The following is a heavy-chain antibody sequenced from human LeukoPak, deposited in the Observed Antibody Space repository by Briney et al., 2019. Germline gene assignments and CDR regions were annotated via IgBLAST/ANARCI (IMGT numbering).Heavy chain of an antibody. CDR1: GGSFSGYY. V-gene: IGHV4-34*01. J-gene: IGHJ5*02. Sequence: SETLSLTCAVYGGSFSGYYWSWIRQPPGKVLEWIGEINHSGSTNYNPSLKSRVTISVDTSKNQFSLKLSSVTAADTAVYYCGRGHRGTSINWFDPWGQGTLVTVSS. D-gene: IGHD3-16*01. CDR2: INHSGST. CDR3: GRGHRGTSINWFDP.